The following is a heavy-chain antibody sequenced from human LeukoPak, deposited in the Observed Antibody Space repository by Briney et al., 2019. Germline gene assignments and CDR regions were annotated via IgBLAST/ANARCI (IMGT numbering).Heavy chain of an antibody. CDR2: IYYSGST. D-gene: IGHD2-8*01. J-gene: IGHJ4*02. Sequence: SETLSLTCAVYGGSFSGYYWSWIRQPPGKGLEWIGYIYYSGSTNYNPSLKSRVTISVDTSKNQFSLKLSSVTAADTAVYYCARNRRYCTNGVCFDYWGQGTLVTVSS. V-gene: IGHV4-59*01. CDR3: ARNRRYCTNGVCFDY. CDR1: GGSFSGYY.